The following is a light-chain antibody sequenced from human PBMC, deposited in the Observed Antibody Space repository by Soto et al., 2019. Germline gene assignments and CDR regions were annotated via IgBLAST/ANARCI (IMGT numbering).Light chain of an antibody. CDR1: SSNIGRNT. CDR3: AAWDDSLNGPV. V-gene: IGLV1-44*01. CDR2: GNN. J-gene: IGLJ3*02. Sequence: QSVLTQPPSASGTPGQRVTISCSGSSSNIGRNTVNWYQQPPGTAPKLLIYGNNQRPSGVPDRFSGSKSGTSASLAISGLQSEDEADYYCAAWDDSLNGPVFGGGTKLTVL.